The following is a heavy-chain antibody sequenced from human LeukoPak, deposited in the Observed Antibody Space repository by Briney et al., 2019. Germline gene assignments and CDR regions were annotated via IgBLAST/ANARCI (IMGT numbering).Heavy chain of an antibody. J-gene: IGHJ4*02. CDR2: IKQDGSEK. Sequence: GGSLRLSCAASGFTFSSYWMSWVRQAPGKGLEWVANIKQDGSEKYYVDSVKGRFTISRDNAKNSLHLQMNSLRAEDTGVYYCARTIAVFGPYYFDSWGQGTLVTVSS. CDR1: GFTFSSYW. CDR3: ARTIAVFGPYYFDS. V-gene: IGHV3-7*04. D-gene: IGHD5-24*01.